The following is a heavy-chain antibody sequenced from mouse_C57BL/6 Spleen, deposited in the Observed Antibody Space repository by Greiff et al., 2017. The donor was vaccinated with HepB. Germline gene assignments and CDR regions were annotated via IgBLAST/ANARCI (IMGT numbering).Heavy chain of an antibody. V-gene: IGHV5-4*01. J-gene: IGHJ4*01. CDR3: ANDYDGDAMDY. D-gene: IGHD2-4*01. Sequence: EVHLVESGGGLVKPGGSLKLSCAASGFTFSSYAMSWVRQTPEKRLEWVATISDGGSYTYYPDNVKGRFTISRDNAKNNLYLQMSHLKSEDTAMYYCANDYDGDAMDYWGQGTSVTVSS. CDR2: ISDGGSYT. CDR1: GFTFSSYA.